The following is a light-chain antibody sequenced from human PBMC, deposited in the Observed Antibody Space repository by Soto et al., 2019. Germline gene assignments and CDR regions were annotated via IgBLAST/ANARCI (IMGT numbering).Light chain of an antibody. CDR1: QGISNY. CDR3: QKYNRAPPNT. J-gene: IGKJ1*01. Sequence: DIQMTQSPSSLSASVGDRVTITCRASQGISNYLAWYQQKPGKVPKLLIYAASTLQSGVPSRFSGSGSGTDFTLNISSLQPEDVATYYCQKYNRAPPNTFGQGTKVEIK. V-gene: IGKV1-27*01. CDR2: AAS.